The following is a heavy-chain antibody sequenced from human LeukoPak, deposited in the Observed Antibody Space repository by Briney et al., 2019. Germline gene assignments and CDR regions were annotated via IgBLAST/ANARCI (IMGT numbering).Heavy chain of an antibody. J-gene: IGHJ5*02. Sequence: GGSLRLSCAASGFTFSNSWMSWVRQAPGKGLEWVSSISSSSSYIYYADSVKGRFTISRDNAKNSLYLQMNSLRAEDTAVYYCAKSLGSRTDWFDPWGQGTLVTVSS. CDR1: GFTFSNSW. D-gene: IGHD6-13*01. CDR3: AKSLGSRTDWFDP. V-gene: IGHV3-21*01. CDR2: ISSSSSYI.